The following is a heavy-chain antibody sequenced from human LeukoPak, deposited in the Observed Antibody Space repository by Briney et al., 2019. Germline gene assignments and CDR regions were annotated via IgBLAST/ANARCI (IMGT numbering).Heavy chain of an antibody. CDR2: IYPGDSDT. J-gene: IGHJ5*02. D-gene: IGHD2-15*01. Sequence: GESLKISCKGSGYSFTSYWIGWVRQMPGKGLEWMGIIYPGDSDTRYSPSFQGQVTISADKSISTAYLQWSSLKASDTAMYYCARSDILEYCSGGSCSNWFDPWGQGTLVTVSS. CDR1: GYSFTSYW. CDR3: ARSDILEYCSGGSCSNWFDP. V-gene: IGHV5-51*01.